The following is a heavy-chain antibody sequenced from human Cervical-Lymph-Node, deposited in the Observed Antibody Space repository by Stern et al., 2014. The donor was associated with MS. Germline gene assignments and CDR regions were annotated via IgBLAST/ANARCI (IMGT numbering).Heavy chain of an antibody. Sequence: QVQLVQSGAEVKKPGASVKVSCKASGYTFTSYGISWVRQAPGQGLEWMGWISAYNGNTNYAQKLQGRVTMTTDTSTSTAYMELRSLRSDDTAVYYCARSDSGSYYYYYGMDVWGQGTTVTVSS. CDR2: ISAYNGNT. V-gene: IGHV1-18*01. D-gene: IGHD1-26*01. J-gene: IGHJ6*02. CDR1: GYTFTSYG. CDR3: ARSDSGSYYYYYGMDV.